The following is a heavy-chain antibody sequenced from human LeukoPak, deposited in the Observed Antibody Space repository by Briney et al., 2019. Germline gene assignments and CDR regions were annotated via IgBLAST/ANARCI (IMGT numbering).Heavy chain of an antibody. J-gene: IGHJ1*01. CDR1: GGSINSGGYY. D-gene: IGHD2-21*01. CDR2: IFQSETT. CDR3: ARSDYCGGDCYVSH. V-gene: IGHV4-30-2*01. Sequence: HPSETLSLTCTVSGGSINSGGYYWSWIRQPPGKGLEWIGYIFQSETTYYNPSLKSRVTISVDSSKNQFSLRLTSVTAADTAVYYCARSDYCGGDCYVSHWGQGTLVTVSS.